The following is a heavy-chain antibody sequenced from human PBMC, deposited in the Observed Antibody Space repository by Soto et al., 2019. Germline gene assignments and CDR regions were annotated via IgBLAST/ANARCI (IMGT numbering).Heavy chain of an antibody. D-gene: IGHD3-9*01. V-gene: IGHV3-43*01. CDR2: ISWDGGRT. Sequence: GGSLRLSCAASGFSFEDYTMHWVRHGPGKGPEWISLISWDGGRTLYSDSVKGRFIISRDNSKNSLYLQMNSLTTEDTALYYCARHTYDILTGQKRYFDYWGQGILVTVSS. CDR3: ARHTYDILTGQKRYFDY. CDR1: GFSFEDYT. J-gene: IGHJ4*01.